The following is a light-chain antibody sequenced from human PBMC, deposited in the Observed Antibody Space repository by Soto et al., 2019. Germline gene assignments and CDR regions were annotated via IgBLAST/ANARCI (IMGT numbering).Light chain of an antibody. CDR1: QSISNW. V-gene: IGKV1-5*01. CDR2: SAS. Sequence: DIQMTQSPSTLPASVGDRVAITCRASQSISNWLAWYQQKPGKAPKLLVYSASTLQSGVPSRFSGSGSGTEFTLTISSLQPDDFATYYCQHYNSYSEAFGQGTEVDIK. J-gene: IGKJ1*01. CDR3: QHYNSYSEA.